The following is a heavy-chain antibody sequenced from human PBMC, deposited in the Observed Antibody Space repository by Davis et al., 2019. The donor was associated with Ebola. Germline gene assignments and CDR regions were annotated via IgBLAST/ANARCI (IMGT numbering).Heavy chain of an antibody. J-gene: IGHJ4*02. Sequence: ESLKISCAASGFTFSDYYMSWIRQPPGKGLEWIGEINHSGSTNYNPSLKSRVTISVDTSKNQFSLKLSSVTAADTAVYYCARGRLRWERVYDYWGQGTLVTVSS. CDR1: GFTFSDYY. D-gene: IGHD4-23*01. V-gene: IGHV4-34*01. CDR3: ARGRLRWERVYDY. CDR2: INHSGST.